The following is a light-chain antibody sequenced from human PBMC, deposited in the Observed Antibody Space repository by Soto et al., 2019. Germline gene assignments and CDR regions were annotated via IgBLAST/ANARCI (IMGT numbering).Light chain of an antibody. CDR3: QQTQASGAFT. Sequence: DIQMTQSPSSLSASLGDTVTLRSRASQSIGTYLNWYQQKPGKAPKLLISGASNVQSGVSSEFSGSRYGSEFLRTVSRLQPEDFATYYCQQTQASGAFTFGQGTLLE. J-gene: IGKJ2*01. CDR2: GAS. CDR1: QSIGTY. V-gene: IGKV1-39*01.